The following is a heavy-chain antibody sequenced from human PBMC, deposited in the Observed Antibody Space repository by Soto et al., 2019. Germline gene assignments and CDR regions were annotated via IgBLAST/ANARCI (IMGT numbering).Heavy chain of an antibody. D-gene: IGHD1-26*01. CDR3: AKGFGNYWAFDY. CDR1: GGSISSYV. V-gene: IGHV4-59*01. Sequence: SETLSLTCPVSGGSISSYVWSWIRQPPGKGLEWIGYIYYSGSTNYNPSLKSRVTISVDTSKNTLYLQMNSLRAEDTAVYYCAKGFGNYWAFDYWGQGTLVTVSS. CDR2: IYYSGST. J-gene: IGHJ4*02.